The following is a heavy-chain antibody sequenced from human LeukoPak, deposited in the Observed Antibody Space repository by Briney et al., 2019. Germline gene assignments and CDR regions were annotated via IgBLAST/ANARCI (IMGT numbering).Heavy chain of an antibody. CDR1: GGTFSSYA. CDR3: ACTRRDGYSFDY. CDR2: IIPILGIA. Sequence: SVKLSCKASGGTFSSYAISWVRQAPGQGLEWMGRIIPILGIANYAQKCQGRVTITADKSTSTAYMELSSLRSEDTAVYYCACTRRDGYSFDYWGQGTLVTVSS. V-gene: IGHV1-69*04. J-gene: IGHJ4*02. D-gene: IGHD5-24*01.